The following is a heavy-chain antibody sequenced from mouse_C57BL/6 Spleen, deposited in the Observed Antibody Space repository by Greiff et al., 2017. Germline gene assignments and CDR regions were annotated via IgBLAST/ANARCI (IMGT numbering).Heavy chain of an antibody. CDR2: INPNNGGT. D-gene: IGHD1-2*01. Sequence: VQLKESGPELVKPGASVKIPCKASGYTFTDYNMDWVKQSHGKSLEWIGDINPNNGGTIYNQKFKGKATLTVDQSSSTAYMELRSLTSEDTAVYYCARRRDYGWAMDYWGQGTSVTVSS. CDR3: ARRRDYGWAMDY. J-gene: IGHJ4*01. V-gene: IGHV1-18*01. CDR1: GYTFTDYN.